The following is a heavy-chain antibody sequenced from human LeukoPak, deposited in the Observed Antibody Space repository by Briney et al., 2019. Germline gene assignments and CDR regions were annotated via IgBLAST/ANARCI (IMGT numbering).Heavy chain of an antibody. CDR3: ARLPYSSGWYVY. CDR1: GGSINSYF. V-gene: IGHV4-59*01. Sequence: SDTLSLTCSVSGGSINSYFWGWIRQPQGKGLEWIGYIYYSGSTNYNPSLESRVTISVDTSKNQFSLKLSSVTASDTAVYYCARLPYSSGWYVYWGQGILVTVSS. J-gene: IGHJ4*02. CDR2: IYYSGST. D-gene: IGHD6-19*01.